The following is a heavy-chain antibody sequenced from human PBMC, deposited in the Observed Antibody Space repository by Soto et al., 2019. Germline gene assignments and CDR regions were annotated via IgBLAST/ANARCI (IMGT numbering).Heavy chain of an antibody. V-gene: IGHV4-61*08. CDR2: IYNSGST. CDR3: ARAPYGSGTKPYYFDY. D-gene: IGHD3-10*01. Sequence: SETLSLTCAVSGGSISSGGYYWSWIRQPPGKGLEWIGFIYNSGSTNYNPSLKSRVTISMDTSRNQFSLILSSVTAADTAVYYCARAPYGSGTKPYYFDYWGQGTLVTVSS. CDR1: GGSISSGGYY. J-gene: IGHJ4*02.